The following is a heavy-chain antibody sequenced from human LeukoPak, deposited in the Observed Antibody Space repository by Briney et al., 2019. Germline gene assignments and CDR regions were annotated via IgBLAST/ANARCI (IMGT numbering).Heavy chain of an antibody. CDR3: AREEQWLTDYGMDV. D-gene: IGHD6-19*01. CDR1: GYTFTSYY. CDR2: INPSGGST. J-gene: IGHJ6*02. Sequence: ASVKVSCKASGYTFTSYYMHWVRQAPGQGLEWMGIINPSGGSTSYAQKFQGRVTITADESTSTAYMGLSSLRSEDTAVYYCAREEQWLTDYGMDVWGQGTTVTVSS. V-gene: IGHV1-46*01.